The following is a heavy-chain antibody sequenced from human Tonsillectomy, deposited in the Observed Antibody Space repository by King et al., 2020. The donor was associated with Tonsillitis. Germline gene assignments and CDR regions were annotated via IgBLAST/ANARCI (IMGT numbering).Heavy chain of an antibody. CDR2: TSNDGTNK. V-gene: IGHV3-30*04. CDR1: GFTFSSYA. J-gene: IGHJ3*02. Sequence: VQLVESGGGVVQAGRSLRLSCAASGFTFSSYAMHWVRQAPGKGLEWVAVTSNDGTNKYHADSVKGRLIISRDNSKNTLYQQMNSLRAEDTAVYYCARDRKRYGGYDAFDIWGQGTMVTVSS. D-gene: IGHD5-12*01. CDR3: ARDRKRYGGYDAFDI.